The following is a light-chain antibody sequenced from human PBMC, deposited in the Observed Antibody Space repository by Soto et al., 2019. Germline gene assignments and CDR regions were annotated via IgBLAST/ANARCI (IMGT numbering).Light chain of an antibody. V-gene: IGKV3-20*01. CDR3: QQYGDSPLT. CDR2: DAS. J-gene: IGKJ4*01. CDR1: QSIRSSS. Sequence: EIVVTQSPGTLSLSPGERATLSCRASQSIRSSSLGWYQQKPGQAPRLLIYDASNRATGIPDRFSGSGSGTDFTLTISRLEPEDFAVYYCQQYGDSPLTFGGGTKVDIK.